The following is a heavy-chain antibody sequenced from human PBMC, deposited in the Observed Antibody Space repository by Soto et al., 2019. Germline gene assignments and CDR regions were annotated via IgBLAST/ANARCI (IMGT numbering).Heavy chain of an antibody. CDR3: ARSKRNYYDSSGYYQNAPDAFDI. Sequence: SVKVSCKASGGTFSSYAISWVRQAPGQGLEWMGGIIPIFGTANYAQKFQGRVTITADESTSTAYMELSSLRSEDTAVYYCARSKRNYYDSSGYYQNAPDAFDIWGQGTMVTVSS. CDR2: IIPIFGTA. V-gene: IGHV1-69*13. D-gene: IGHD3-22*01. J-gene: IGHJ3*02. CDR1: GGTFSSYA.